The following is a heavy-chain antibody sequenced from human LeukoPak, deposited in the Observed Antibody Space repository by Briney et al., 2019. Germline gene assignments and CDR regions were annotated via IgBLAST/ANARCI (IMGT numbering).Heavy chain of an antibody. V-gene: IGHV3-48*01. CDR3: AREGQWELLGRGYYFDY. D-gene: IGHD1-26*01. CDR1: GFTFSSYS. CDR2: ISSSSSTI. J-gene: IGHJ4*02. Sequence: GGSLRLSCAAPGFTFSSYSMNWVRQAPGKGLEWVSYISSSSSTIYYADSVKGRFTISRDNAKNSLYLQMNSLRAEDTAVYYCAREGQWELLGRGYYFDYWGQGTLVTVSS.